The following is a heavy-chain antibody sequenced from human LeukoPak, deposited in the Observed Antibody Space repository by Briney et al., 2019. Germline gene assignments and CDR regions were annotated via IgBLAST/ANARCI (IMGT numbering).Heavy chain of an antibody. Sequence: GGSLRLSCAASGFTFSFYWMSWVRQAPGKGLEWVANIKQDANEEYYVDSVKGRFTISRDNAKNSLYLQMNSLRAEDTAVYYCARVVSGGSCIFVCWGQGTLVTVSS. CDR3: ARVVSGGSCIFVC. CDR1: GFTFSFYW. V-gene: IGHV3-7*03. J-gene: IGHJ4*02. D-gene: IGHD2-15*01. CDR2: IKQDANEE.